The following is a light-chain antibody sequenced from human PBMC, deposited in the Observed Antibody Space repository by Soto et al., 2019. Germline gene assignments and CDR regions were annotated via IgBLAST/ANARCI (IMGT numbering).Light chain of an antibody. CDR2: DVS. CDR3: CSYAGSYTEL. CDR1: SSDVGYYDY. Sequence: QSALTQPRSVSGSPGQSVTISCTGTSSDVGYYDYVSWYQQHPGKAPKLIIYDVSTRPSGVPDRFSGSKSGNTASLTISGLQAEDEADYYCCSYAGSYTELFGGGTKLTVL. V-gene: IGLV2-11*01. J-gene: IGLJ2*01.